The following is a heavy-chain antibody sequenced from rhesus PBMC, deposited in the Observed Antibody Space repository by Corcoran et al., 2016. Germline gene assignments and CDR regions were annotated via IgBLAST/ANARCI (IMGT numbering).Heavy chain of an antibody. V-gene: IGHV1-180*01. CDR3: AGEESGGGSFDH. D-gene: IGHD2-33*01. J-gene: IGHJ4*01. Sequence: QVQILQSGAEIKQPGASVKLSCQASGYPFSTYHIHWVKQAPGQGLEWIELLLPYTGKIKNAERFRGRVTISADTSTNTAYMELSSLPFEDTAVYYCAGEESGGGSFDHWGQGVLVTVSS. CDR2: LLPYTGKI. CDR1: GYPFSTYH.